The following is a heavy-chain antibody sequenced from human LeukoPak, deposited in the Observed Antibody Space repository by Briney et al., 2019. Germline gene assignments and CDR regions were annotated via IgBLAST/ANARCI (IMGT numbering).Heavy chain of an antibody. CDR3: ARTTRPGTNFAQWPYCDY. V-gene: IGHV4-61*01. D-gene: IGHD6-19*01. J-gene: IGHJ4*02. CDR2: VYYRGST. Sequence: SETLSLTCTASGGSVSSDNHYWSWIRLTPGEGLEWIGYVYYRGSTKYSPSLTGWATIDIDTSKNQFSLKLTSLTAAATAVYYCARTTRPGTNFAQWPYCDYWGGGAVV. CDR1: GGSVSSDNHY.